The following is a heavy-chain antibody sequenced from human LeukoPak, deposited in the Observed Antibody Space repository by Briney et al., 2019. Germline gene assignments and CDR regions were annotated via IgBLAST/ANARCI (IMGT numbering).Heavy chain of an antibody. V-gene: IGHV1-8*01. CDR3: ARDSRPTRWGSSGYYHAFDI. CDR2: MNPNSGNT. J-gene: IGHJ3*02. CDR1: GYAFSNYD. Sequence: ASVKVSCKASGYAFSNYDINWVRQATGQGLEWMGWMNPNSGNTGYVEKFQGRVIMTRDTSISTAYMELSSLTSEDTAVYYCARDSRPTRWGSSGYYHAFDIWGQGTMVTVSS. D-gene: IGHD3-22*01.